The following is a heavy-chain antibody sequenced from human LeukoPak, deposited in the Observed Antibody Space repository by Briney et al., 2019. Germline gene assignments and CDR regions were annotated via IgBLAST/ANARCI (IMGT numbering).Heavy chain of an antibody. CDR1: RFTFSSYA. V-gene: IGHV3-23*01. Sequence: GGSLRLSCAASRFTFSSYAMSWVRQAPGKGLEWVSTIGGSGGSTYYADSVKGRFTISRDNSKNTLYLQMNSLRAEDTAVYYCAKARDDSSGWYAGFDYWGQGTLATVSS. CDR2: IGGSGGST. J-gene: IGHJ4*02. CDR3: AKARDDSSGWYAGFDY. D-gene: IGHD6-19*01.